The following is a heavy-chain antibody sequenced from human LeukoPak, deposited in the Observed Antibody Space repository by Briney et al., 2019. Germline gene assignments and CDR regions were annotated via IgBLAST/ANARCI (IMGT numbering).Heavy chain of an antibody. Sequence: PGGSLRLSCAASGFTFDDYTMHWVRQAPGKGLEWVSLISWDGGSTYYADSVKGRFTISRDNSKNTLYLQMNSLRAEDTAVYYCAKIGASTVTFELDYWGQGTLVAVSS. D-gene: IGHD4-11*01. CDR2: ISWDGGST. J-gene: IGHJ4*02. CDR1: GFTFDDYT. CDR3: AKIGASTVTFELDY. V-gene: IGHV3-43*01.